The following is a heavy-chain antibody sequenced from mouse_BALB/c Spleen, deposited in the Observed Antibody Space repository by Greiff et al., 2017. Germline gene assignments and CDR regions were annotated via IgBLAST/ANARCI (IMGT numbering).Heavy chain of an antibody. Sequence: QVQLQQSGAELARPGASVKLSCKASGYTFTSYWMQWVKQRPGQGLEWIGAIYPGDGDTRYTQKFKGKATLTADKSSSTAYMQLSSLASEDSAVYYCARSHYYGYVDYFDYWGQGTTLTVSS. CDR1: GYTFTSYW. D-gene: IGHD1-2*01. CDR3: ARSHYYGYVDYFDY. V-gene: IGHV1-87*01. J-gene: IGHJ2*01. CDR2: IYPGDGDT.